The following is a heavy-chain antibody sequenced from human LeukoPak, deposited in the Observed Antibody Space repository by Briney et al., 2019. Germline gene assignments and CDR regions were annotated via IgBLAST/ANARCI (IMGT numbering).Heavy chain of an antibody. CDR1: GGSISSYC. V-gene: IGHV4-34*01. CDR3: ARGLEGVAASYYFDY. Sequence: SETLSLTCTVSGGSISSYCWSWIRQPPGKGLEWIGEINHSGSTNYNPSLKSRVTISVDTSKNQFSLKLSSVTAADTAVYYCARGLEGVAASYYFDYWGQGTLVTVSS. J-gene: IGHJ4*02. CDR2: INHSGST. D-gene: IGHD6-19*01.